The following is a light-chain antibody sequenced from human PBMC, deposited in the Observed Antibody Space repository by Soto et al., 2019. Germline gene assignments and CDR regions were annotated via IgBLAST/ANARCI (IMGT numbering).Light chain of an antibody. V-gene: IGKV3-11*01. Sequence: EIVCTQSPATLSLSPGERATLSCRASQSVSSYLAWYQQKPGQAPRLLIYDASNRATGIPARFSGSGSGTDFTLTISSLEPEDFAVYYCQQRSNWSWTFGQGTKV. CDR2: DAS. CDR1: QSVSSY. CDR3: QQRSNWSWT. J-gene: IGKJ1*01.